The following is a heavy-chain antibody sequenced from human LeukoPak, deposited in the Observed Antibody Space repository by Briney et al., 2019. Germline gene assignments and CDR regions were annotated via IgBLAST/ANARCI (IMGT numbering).Heavy chain of an antibody. CDR2: ISYDGSNK. J-gene: IGHJ1*01. Sequence: PGGSLRLSCAASGFTFSSYAMHWVRQAPGKGLEWVAVISYDGSNKYYADSVKGRFTISRDNSKNTLYLQMNSLRAEDTAVYYCAKDYTIDRDRSSGRSEIRHWGQGTLVTVSS. CDR1: GFTFSSYA. CDR3: AKDYTIDRDRSSGRSEIRH. V-gene: IGHV3-30-3*01. D-gene: IGHD3-22*01.